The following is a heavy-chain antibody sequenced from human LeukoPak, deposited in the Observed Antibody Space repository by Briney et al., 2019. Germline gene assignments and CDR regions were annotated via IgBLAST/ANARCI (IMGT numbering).Heavy chain of an antibody. CDR3: ASPVEGDIVVVPAASGAFDI. J-gene: IGHJ3*02. Sequence: SVKVSCKSSGGTFSSYAISWVRQAPGQGLEWMGGIIPIFGTANYAQKFQGRVTITADESTSTAYMELSSLRSEDTAVYYCASPVEGDIVVVPAASGAFDIWGQGTMVTVSS. CDR2: IIPIFGTA. V-gene: IGHV1-69*13. D-gene: IGHD2-2*01. CDR1: GGTFSSYA.